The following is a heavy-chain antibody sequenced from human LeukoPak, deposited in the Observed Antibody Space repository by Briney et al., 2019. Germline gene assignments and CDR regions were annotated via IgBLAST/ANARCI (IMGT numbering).Heavy chain of an antibody. CDR1: GYTFTGYH. Sequence: GASVKVSCKASGYTFTGYHMHWVRQAPGQGLEWMGRINPNSGGTNYAQKFQGRVTMTRDTSVSTAYMELSRLRSDDTAVYYCAREWIQLWFYAFDPWGQGTLVTVSS. J-gene: IGHJ5*02. CDR2: INPNSGGT. V-gene: IGHV1-2*06. CDR3: AREWIQLWFYAFDP. D-gene: IGHD5-18*01.